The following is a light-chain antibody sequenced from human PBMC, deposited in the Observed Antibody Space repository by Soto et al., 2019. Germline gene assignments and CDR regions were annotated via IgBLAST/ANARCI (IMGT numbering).Light chain of an antibody. J-gene: IGKJ2*01. Sequence: DIQMTQPPSSLSASFGDRVTLTCRASQNIDTSLNWYQQKPGTAPKLLMYAASSLPSGVPSSFSGSGSGTDFTLTISSLQPEDFAIYYCQQSHTTPYTFGQGTKLEI. V-gene: IGKV1-39*01. CDR1: QNIDTS. CDR2: AAS. CDR3: QQSHTTPYT.